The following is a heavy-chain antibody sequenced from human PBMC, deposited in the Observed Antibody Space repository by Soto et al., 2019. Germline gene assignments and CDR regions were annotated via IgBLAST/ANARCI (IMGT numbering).Heavy chain of an antibody. V-gene: IGHV4-34*01. Sequence: SETLSLTCAVYGGSFSGYYWSWIRQPPGKGLEWIGEINHSGSTNYNPSLKSRVTISVDTSKNQFSLKLSSVTAADTAVYYCARETDSGGTYYFDYWGQGTLVTVSS. D-gene: IGHD4-17*01. CDR2: INHSGST. CDR3: ARETDSGGTYYFDY. CDR1: GGSFSGYY. J-gene: IGHJ4*02.